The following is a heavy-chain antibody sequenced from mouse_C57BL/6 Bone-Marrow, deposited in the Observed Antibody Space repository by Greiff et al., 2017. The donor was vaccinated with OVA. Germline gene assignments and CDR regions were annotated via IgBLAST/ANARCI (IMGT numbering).Heavy chain of an antibody. J-gene: IGHJ2*01. CDR3: ARKGEKYYFDY. CDR1: GYTFTSYG. CDR2: IYPRSGNT. V-gene: IGHV1-81*01. Sequence: VQLQESGPELVKPGASVKIPCKASGYTFTSYGISWVKQRTGQGLEWIGEIYPRSGNTYYNEKFKGKATLTADKSSSTAYMELRSLTSEDSAVYFCARKGEKYYFDYWGQGTTLTVSS.